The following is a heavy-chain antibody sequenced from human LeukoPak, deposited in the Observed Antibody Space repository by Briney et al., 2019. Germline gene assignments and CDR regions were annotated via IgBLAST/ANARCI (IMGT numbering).Heavy chain of an antibody. D-gene: IGHD4-17*01. CDR3: AKDRADYGDYYYYYGMDV. CDR1: GFTFSSYG. J-gene: IGHJ6*02. CDR2: ISYDGSNK. Sequence: GGSLRLSCAASGFTFSSYGMHWVRQAPGKGLEWVAVISYDGSNKYYADSVKGRFTISRDNSKNTLYLQMNSLRAEDTAVYYCAKDRADYGDYYYYYGMDVWGQGTTVTVSS. V-gene: IGHV3-30*18.